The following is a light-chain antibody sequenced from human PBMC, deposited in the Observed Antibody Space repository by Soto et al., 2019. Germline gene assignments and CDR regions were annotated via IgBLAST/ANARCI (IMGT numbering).Light chain of an antibody. J-gene: IGLJ2*01. CDR1: SSDVGGYNY. CDR2: EVS. V-gene: IGLV2-14*01. CDR3: CSYTVSYTWI. Sequence: QAVVTQPASVSGSPGQSITISCTGTSSDVGGYNYVSWYQQHPGKAPKLMIYEVSNRPSGVSNRFSGSKSGNTASLTISGLQAEDEADYSCCSYTVSYTWIFGGGTKLTVL.